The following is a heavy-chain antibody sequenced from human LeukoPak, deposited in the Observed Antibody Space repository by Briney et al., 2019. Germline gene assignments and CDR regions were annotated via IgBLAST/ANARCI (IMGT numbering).Heavy chain of an antibody. CDR1: GYTFTAYA. J-gene: IGHJ4*02. Sequence: ASVKVSCKASGYTFTAYAMHWVRQAPGQRLEWMGGINAGNGNTKYSQKFQGRVTITRNTSANIAYMELSSLRFEDTAVYYCVRDLGQNFDYWGQGTLVIVSS. CDR3: VRDLGQNFDY. V-gene: IGHV1-3*01. CDR2: INAGNGNT.